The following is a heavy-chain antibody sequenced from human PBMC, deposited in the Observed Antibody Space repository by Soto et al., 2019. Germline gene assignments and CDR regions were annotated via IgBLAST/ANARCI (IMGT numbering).Heavy chain of an antibody. CDR2: IYYSGST. CDR3: ASDGGAAAGKFDY. D-gene: IGHD6-13*01. CDR1: GGSISSGGYY. J-gene: IGHJ4*02. V-gene: IGHV4-31*03. Sequence: QVQLQESGPGLVKPSQTLSLTCTVSGGSISSGGYYWSWIRQHPGKRLEWIGYIYYSGSTYYNPSLKRRVTISVATSKNQSALKLSSVTAADTGVYYCASDGGAAAGKFDYWGQGTLVTVSS.